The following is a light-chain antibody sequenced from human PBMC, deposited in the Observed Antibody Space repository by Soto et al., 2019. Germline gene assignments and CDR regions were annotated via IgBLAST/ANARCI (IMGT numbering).Light chain of an antibody. V-gene: IGLV2-11*01. CDR2: DVS. CDR3: CSYAAIYTFV. Sequence: QSTVTKPRSVSGSPGESVNIFCTGTSNNVGGYNYVSWYQQHLGKAPKLMIYDVSKRPSGVPDRFSGSHSGNTASLTISELQAEDVADYYCCSYAAIYTFVFGTGTKGT. CDR1: SNNVGGYNY. J-gene: IGLJ1*01.